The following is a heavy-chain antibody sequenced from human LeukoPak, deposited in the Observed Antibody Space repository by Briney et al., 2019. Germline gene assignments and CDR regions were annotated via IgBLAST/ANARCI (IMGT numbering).Heavy chain of an antibody. D-gene: IGHD5-24*01. CDR1: GGSISSGSYY. CDR2: IYTSGST. V-gene: IGHV4-61*02. Sequence: SQTLSLTCTVSGGSISSGSYYWSWIRQPAGKGLEWIGRIYTSGSTNYNPSLKSRVTISVDTSKNQFSLKLSSVTAADTAVYYCAARGDGYNSFDYWGQGTLVTVSS. J-gene: IGHJ4*02. CDR3: AARGDGYNSFDY.